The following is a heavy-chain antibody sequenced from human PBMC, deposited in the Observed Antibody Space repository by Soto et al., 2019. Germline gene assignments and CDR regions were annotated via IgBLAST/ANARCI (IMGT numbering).Heavy chain of an antibody. CDR2: ISGSGGST. CDR3: AKDGASRYDLGSGFGHPPNNWSAP. D-gene: IGHD3-3*01. J-gene: IGHJ5*02. V-gene: IGHV3-23*01. Sequence: PGGSLRLSCAASGFTFSSYAMSWVRQAPGKGLEWVSAISGSGGSTYYADSVKGRFTISRDNSKNTLYLQMNSLRAEDTAVYYCAKDGASRYDLGSGFGHPPNNWSAPWRHGTLVTAPQ. CDR1: GFTFSSYA.